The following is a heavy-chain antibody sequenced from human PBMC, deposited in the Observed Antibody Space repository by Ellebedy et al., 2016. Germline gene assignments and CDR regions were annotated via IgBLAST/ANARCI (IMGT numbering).Heavy chain of an antibody. Sequence: SETLSLTXAVYGGSFSGYYWSWIRQPPGKGLEWIGEINHSGSTNYNPSLKSRVTISVDTSKNQFSLKLSSVTAADTAVYYCARVRVRTGVVPAAGTYDYWGQGTLVTVSS. CDR2: INHSGST. J-gene: IGHJ4*02. CDR3: ARVRVRTGVVPAAGTYDY. CDR1: GGSFSGYY. V-gene: IGHV4-34*01. D-gene: IGHD2-2*01.